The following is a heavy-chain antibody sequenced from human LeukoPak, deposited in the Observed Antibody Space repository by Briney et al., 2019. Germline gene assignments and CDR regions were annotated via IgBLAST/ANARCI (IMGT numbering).Heavy chain of an antibody. D-gene: IGHD6-13*01. CDR1: GFTFISYW. CDR3: ARDGGYSSSWYAGYYYYMDV. CDR2: IKQDGSEK. Sequence: GGSLRLSCAASGFTFISYWMSWVRQAPGKGLEWVANIKQDGSEKYYVDSVKGRFTISRDNAKNSLYLQMNSLRAEDTAVYYCARDGGYSSSWYAGYYYYMDVWGKGTTVTVSS. V-gene: IGHV3-7*01. J-gene: IGHJ6*03.